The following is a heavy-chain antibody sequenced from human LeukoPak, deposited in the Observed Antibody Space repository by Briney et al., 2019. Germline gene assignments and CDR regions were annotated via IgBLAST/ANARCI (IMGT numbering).Heavy chain of an antibody. V-gene: IGHV1-8*03. Sequence: ASVKVSCKASGYTFTSYDINWVRQATGQGLEWMGWMNPNSGNTGYAQKFQGRVTITRNTSISTAYMELSSLRSEDTAVYYCARGSVYFGHFDIWGQGTMVTVSS. CDR3: ARGSVYFGHFDI. D-gene: IGHD3-10*01. CDR1: GYTFTSYD. CDR2: MNPNSGNT. J-gene: IGHJ3*02.